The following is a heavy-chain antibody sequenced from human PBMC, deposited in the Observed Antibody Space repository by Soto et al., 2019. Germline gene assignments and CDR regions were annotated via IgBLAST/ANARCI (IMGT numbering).Heavy chain of an antibody. Sequence: QVQLQESGPGLVKPSQTLSLTCTVSGGSISGGGYYWSWIRQHPGKGLEWIGYIYYSGSTYYNPSLQSRVTISVDTSKNQFSLKLSSVTAADTAVYYCARRYCSGGSCYSRGRYYYGMDVWGQGTTVTVSS. J-gene: IGHJ6*02. V-gene: IGHV4-31*03. D-gene: IGHD2-15*01. CDR1: GGSISGGGYY. CDR3: ARRYCSGGSCYSRGRYYYGMDV. CDR2: IYYSGST.